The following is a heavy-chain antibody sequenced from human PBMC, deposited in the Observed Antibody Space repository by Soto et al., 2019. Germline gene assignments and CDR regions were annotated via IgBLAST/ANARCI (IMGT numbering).Heavy chain of an antibody. D-gene: IGHD7-27*01. CDR1: GGSVSSGSYY. Sequence: SETLSLTCTVSGGSVSSGSYYWSWIRQPPGKGLEWIGYIYYSGSTNYNPSLKSRVTISVDTSKNQFSLKLSSVTAADTAVYYCARGVLTGDDYYYYDMDVWGKGTTVTVSS. J-gene: IGHJ6*03. CDR2: IYYSGST. V-gene: IGHV4-61*01. CDR3: ARGVLTGDDYYYYDMDV.